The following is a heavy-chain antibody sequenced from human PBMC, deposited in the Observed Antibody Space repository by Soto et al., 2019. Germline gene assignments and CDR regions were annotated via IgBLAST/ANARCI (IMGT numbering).Heavy chain of an antibody. CDR3: ASVPDIVVVPASYYFDY. Sequence: GSLRLSWAASGFTFSSYAMSWVRQAPGEGLEWVSAIRGSGGSTYYGDSVEGRFTIFRDTSKNTLYLQMNSLRAEDTAVYYCASVPDIVVVPASYYFDYWGQGTLVTVSS. CDR1: GFTFSSYA. J-gene: IGHJ4*02. CDR2: IRGSGGST. V-gene: IGHV3-23*01. D-gene: IGHD2-2*01.